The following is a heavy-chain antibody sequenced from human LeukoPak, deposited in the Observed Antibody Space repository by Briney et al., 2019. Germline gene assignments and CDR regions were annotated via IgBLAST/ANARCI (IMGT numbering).Heavy chain of an antibody. D-gene: IGHD3-10*01. V-gene: IGHV5-51*01. Sequence: GESPKISCKGSGYIFTHNWLGWVRQMPGKGLEWMGIIYPGNSDTRYSPSFEGQVTISVDKSSSTAYLQWSSLKASDTAMYYCARQTRDGSGSRGYFFDFWGQGTLVTVSS. CDR2: IYPGNSDT. J-gene: IGHJ4*02. CDR1: GYIFTHNW. CDR3: ARQTRDGSGSRGYFFDF.